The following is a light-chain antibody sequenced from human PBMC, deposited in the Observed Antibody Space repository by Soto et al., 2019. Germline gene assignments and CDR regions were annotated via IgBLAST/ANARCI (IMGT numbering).Light chain of an antibody. V-gene: IGKV1-5*01. CDR1: QSVNKW. CDR2: DAS. CDR3: LQDHDDSWT. Sequence: DIQMTQSPSTLSASVGDRVTITCRASQSVNKWLAWFQQKPGKVPKLLIFDASTLQTGVPSRFGGGGSGTEFTLTISGLQPDDFATYYCLQDHDDSWTFGQGTKVDI. J-gene: IGKJ1*01.